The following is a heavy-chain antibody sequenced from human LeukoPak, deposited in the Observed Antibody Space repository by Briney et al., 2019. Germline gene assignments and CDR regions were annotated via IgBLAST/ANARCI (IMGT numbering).Heavy chain of an antibody. CDR2: MNPNSGDT. Sequence: ASVKVSCKASGYTFTSYDINWVRQATGQGLEWMGWMNPNSGDTGYAQKFQGRVTMTRNTSISTAYMELSSLRSEDTAVYYCARDTARIAAAGLHDAFDIWGQGTMVTVSS. CDR1: GYTFTSYD. D-gene: IGHD6-13*01. CDR3: ARDTARIAAAGLHDAFDI. V-gene: IGHV1-8*01. J-gene: IGHJ3*02.